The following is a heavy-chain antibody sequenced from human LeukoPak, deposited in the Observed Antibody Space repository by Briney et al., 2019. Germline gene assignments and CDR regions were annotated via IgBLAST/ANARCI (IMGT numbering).Heavy chain of an antibody. Sequence: SETLSLTCGVSGSSISSGNYWGWIRQPPGQGLEWIGTIYHSGNTYYNPSLKSRVTLSVDTSKNQCSLNLNSVTAADTAVYFCARGGFCSGPTCYSLWFWGPGTLVTVSS. V-gene: IGHV4-38-2*01. CDR3: ARGGFCSGPTCYSLWF. CDR2: IYHSGNT. CDR1: GSSISSGNY. D-gene: IGHD2-15*01. J-gene: IGHJ4*02.